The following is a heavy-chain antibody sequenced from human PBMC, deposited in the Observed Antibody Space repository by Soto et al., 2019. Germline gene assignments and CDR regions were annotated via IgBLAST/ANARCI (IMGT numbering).Heavy chain of an antibody. V-gene: IGHV3-53*01. CDR1: GFTVSSNY. J-gene: IGHJ1*01. CDR3: ARDRVESGYPEYFQH. CDR2: IYSGGST. D-gene: IGHD3-22*01. Sequence: EVQLVESGGGLIQPGGSLRLSYAASGFTVSSNYMSWVRQAPGKGLEWVSVIYSGGSTYYADSVKGRFTISRDNSKNTLYLQMNSLRAEDTAMYYCARDRVESGYPEYFQHWGQGTLVTVSS.